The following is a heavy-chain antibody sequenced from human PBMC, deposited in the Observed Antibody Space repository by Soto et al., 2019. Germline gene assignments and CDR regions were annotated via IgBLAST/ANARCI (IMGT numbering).Heavy chain of an antibody. CDR3: ARVYGPNYFDY. J-gene: IGHJ4*02. D-gene: IGHD3-10*01. CDR1: GGSISSGGYY. V-gene: IGHV4-31*03. CDR2: IYYSGST. Sequence: SETLSLTCTVSGGSISSGGYYWSWIRQHPGKGLEWIGYIYYSGSTYYNPSLTSRVTTSVDMSKNQFFLKLSSVTAADTAVYYCARVYGPNYFDYWGQGTLVTV.